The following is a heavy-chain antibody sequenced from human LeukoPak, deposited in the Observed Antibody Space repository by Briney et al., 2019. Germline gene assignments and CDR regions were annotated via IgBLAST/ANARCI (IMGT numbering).Heavy chain of an antibody. Sequence: PSQTLSLTCTVSGGSISSGSYYWSWIRQPAGKGLEWIGRIYTSGSTNYNPSLKSRVTISVDTSKNQFSLKLSSVTAADTAVYYCAREGGSYYLRTIDYWGQGTLVTVSS. D-gene: IGHD1-26*01. CDR3: AREGGSYYLRTIDY. CDR2: IYTSGST. V-gene: IGHV4-61*02. CDR1: GGSISSGSYY. J-gene: IGHJ4*02.